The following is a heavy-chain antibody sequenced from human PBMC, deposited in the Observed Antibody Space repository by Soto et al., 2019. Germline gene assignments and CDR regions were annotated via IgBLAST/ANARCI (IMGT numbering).Heavy chain of an antibody. Sequence: SETLSLTCVVSGGSFATYYWNWIRQSPGKGLEWIGESNHRGSNNYSPSLKSRVTISLDTSKNQFSLKLTSVTAADTAVYYCARGGSSDWQVALGMWGQGTMVTVSS. D-gene: IGHD6-19*01. CDR1: GGSFATYY. V-gene: IGHV4-34*01. CDR3: ARGGSSDWQVALGM. CDR2: SNHRGSN. J-gene: IGHJ3*02.